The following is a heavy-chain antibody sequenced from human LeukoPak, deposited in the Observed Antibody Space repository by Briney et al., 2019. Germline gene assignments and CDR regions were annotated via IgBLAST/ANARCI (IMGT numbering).Heavy chain of an antibody. CDR1: GFTFDDYA. J-gene: IGHJ6*02. V-gene: IGHV3-9*01. Sequence: GGSLRLSCAASGFTFDDYAMHWVRQAPGKGLEWVSGISWNSGSIGYADSVKGRFTISRDNAKNSLYLQMNSLRAEDTALYYCATEGHSPRAAAGKRLYYYYYYGMDVWGQGTTVTVSS. CDR3: ATEGHSPRAAAGKRLYYYYYYGMDV. D-gene: IGHD6-13*01. CDR2: ISWNSGSI.